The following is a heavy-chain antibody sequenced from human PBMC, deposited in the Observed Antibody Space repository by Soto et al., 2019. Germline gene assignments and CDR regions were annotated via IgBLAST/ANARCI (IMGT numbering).Heavy chain of an antibody. Sequence: QVQLQQSGAGLLKPSETLSLTCAVYGGSFSGYYWSWIRQPPGKGLEWIVEINHSASTNYNPYLNGRLTTSVDTSNTQFSCNMTSVTAADRAGYYGARGGGWFDPWGQGTLVTVSS. J-gene: IGHJ5*02. V-gene: IGHV4-34*01. CDR3: ARGGGWFDP. CDR2: INHSAST. CDR1: GGSFSGYY. D-gene: IGHD3-16*01.